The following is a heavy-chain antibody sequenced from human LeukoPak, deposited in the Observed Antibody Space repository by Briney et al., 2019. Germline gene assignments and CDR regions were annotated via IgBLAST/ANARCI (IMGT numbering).Heavy chain of an antibody. V-gene: IGHV3-33*01. CDR2: IQSDGSQE. J-gene: IGHJ4*02. CDR1: GFIFSHFG. Sequence: GGSLRLSCATSGFIFSHFGMHWVRQAPGKGLEWAAAIQSDGSQEYFADSVKGRSTISRDKSKSTMYLQIDTLRAEDTAVYYCARDSCLIKTCLDYWGQGTLVTVSS. D-gene: IGHD3-10*01. CDR3: ARDSCLIKTCLDY.